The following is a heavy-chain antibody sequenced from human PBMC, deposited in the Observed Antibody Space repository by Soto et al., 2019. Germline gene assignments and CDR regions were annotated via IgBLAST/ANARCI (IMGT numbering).Heavy chain of an antibody. CDR1: GGSISSYY. V-gene: IGHV4-59*01. J-gene: IGHJ4*02. CDR3: ARRWGTSFDF. Sequence: SETLSLTCTVSGGSISSYYWSWIRQPPGKGLEWLGYIYYSGSTNYNPSLKSRVTISVDTSKNQFSLKLTSVTAADTAVYYCARRWGTSFDFWGQGTLVTVSS. D-gene: IGHD7-27*01. CDR2: IYYSGST.